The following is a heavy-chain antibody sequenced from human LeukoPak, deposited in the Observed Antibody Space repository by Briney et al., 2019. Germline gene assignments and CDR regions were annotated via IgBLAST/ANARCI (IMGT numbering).Heavy chain of an antibody. V-gene: IGHV3-23*01. CDR3: AKGISYRSSTSCYTIPIDY. D-gene: IGHD2-2*02. CDR2: ISGSGGST. Sequence: PGGSLRLSCAASGFTFSSYATSWVRQAPGKGLEWVSAISGSGGSTYYADSVKGRFTISRDNSKNTLYLQMNSLRAEDTAVYYCAKGISYRSSTSCYTIPIDYWGQGTLVTVSS. J-gene: IGHJ4*02. CDR1: GFTFSSYA.